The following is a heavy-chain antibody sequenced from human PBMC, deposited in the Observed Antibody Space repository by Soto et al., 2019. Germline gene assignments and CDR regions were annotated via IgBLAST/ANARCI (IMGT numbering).Heavy chain of an antibody. V-gene: IGHV3-30*18. D-gene: IGHD2-2*01. CDR3: AKDGRPVVVPADGTTPTSDY. J-gene: IGHJ4*02. CDR2: ISYDGSNK. CDR1: GFTFSSYG. Sequence: GGSLRLSCAASGFTFSSYGMHWVRQAPGKGLEWVAVISYDGSNKYYADSVKGRFTISRDNSKNTLYLQMNSLRAEDTAVYYCAKDGRPVVVPADGTTPTSDYWGQGTLVTVSS.